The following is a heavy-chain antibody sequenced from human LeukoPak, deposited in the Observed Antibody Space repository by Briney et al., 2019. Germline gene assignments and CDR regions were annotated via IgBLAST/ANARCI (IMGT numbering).Heavy chain of an antibody. V-gene: IGHV4-30-4*07. CDR2: IYNSGST. CDR3: ARNGDDSSDYYYFDY. J-gene: IGHJ4*02. CDR1: GGSISSGPYS. D-gene: IGHD3-22*01. Sequence: SETLSLTCTVSGGSISSGPYSWSWIRQPPGKGLEWIGYIYNSGSTKYNPSLKSRVTISVDTSKNQFSLKLNSVTAADTAIYYCARNGDDSSDYYYFDYWGQGTLVTVSS.